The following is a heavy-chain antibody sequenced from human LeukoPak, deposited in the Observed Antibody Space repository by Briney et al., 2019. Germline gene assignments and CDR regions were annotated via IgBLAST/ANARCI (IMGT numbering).Heavy chain of an antibody. CDR1: GYSFSSYW. CDR2: IHIGNSDT. CDR3: ARTGGYYSDRSAYYY. D-gene: IGHD3-22*01. V-gene: IGHV5-51*01. J-gene: IGHJ4*02. Sequence: GESLKISCKGSGYSFSSYWIVWVRQMPGKGLEWMGIIHIGNSDTRYSPSFHGQVTISADKSLSTAYLQWSSLEASDTAMYYCARTGGYYSDRSAYYYWGQGTLVTVSS.